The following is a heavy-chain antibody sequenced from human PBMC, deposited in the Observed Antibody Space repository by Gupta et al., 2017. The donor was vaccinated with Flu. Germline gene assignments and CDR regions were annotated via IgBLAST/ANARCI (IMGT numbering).Heavy chain of an antibody. J-gene: IGHJ4*02. V-gene: IGHV2-5*01. CDR1: GVA. CDR2: IDWNDDK. Sequence: GVAVAWIRQPPGKALEWLELIDWNDDKRYSPYLKSRLTITKDTTKNQVVLTVPNMDPVDTATYYCAHSPDSGYDPYYFDYWGQGTLVTVSS. D-gene: IGHD5-12*01. CDR3: AHSPDSGYDPYYFDY.